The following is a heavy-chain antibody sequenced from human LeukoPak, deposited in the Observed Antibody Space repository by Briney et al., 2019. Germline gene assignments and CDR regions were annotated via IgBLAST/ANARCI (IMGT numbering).Heavy chain of an antibody. J-gene: IGHJ4*02. D-gene: IGHD3-22*01. CDR1: GGSISSSNW. V-gene: IGHV4-4*02. Sequence: SETLSLTCAVSGGSISSSNWWSWVRQPPGKGLEWIGEIYHSGSTNYNPSLKSRVTKSVDTSKNQFSLKLSSVTAADTAVYYCARLLRPPDYYDSSGYYGYYFDYWGQGTLVTVSS. CDR3: ARLLRPPDYYDSSGYYGYYFDY. CDR2: IYHSGST.